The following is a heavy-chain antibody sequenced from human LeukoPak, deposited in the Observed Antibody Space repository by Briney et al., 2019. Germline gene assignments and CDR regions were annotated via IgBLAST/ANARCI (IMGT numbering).Heavy chain of an antibody. V-gene: IGHV1-69*05. CDR1: GGTFNNYA. CDR2: IIPIFDTS. CDR3: AGMVSPTAAGTGYFDP. J-gene: IGHJ5*02. Sequence: SVKVSCKASGGTFNNYAISWVRQAPGQGLEWMGDIIPIFDTSTYAQKYRGRVTITTDESTSTAYMELSSLRSEDTAVYYCAGMVSPTAAGTGYFDPWGQGTLVTVSS. D-gene: IGHD6-13*01.